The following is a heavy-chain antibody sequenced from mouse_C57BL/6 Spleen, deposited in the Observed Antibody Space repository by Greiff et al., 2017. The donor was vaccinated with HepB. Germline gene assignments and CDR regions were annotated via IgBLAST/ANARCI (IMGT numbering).Heavy chain of an antibody. CDR3: ARDYSSDSSGYGDYFDY. V-gene: IGHV5-4*01. CDR1: GFTFSSYA. J-gene: IGHJ2*01. D-gene: IGHD3-2*02. Sequence: EVQGVESGGGLVKPGGSLKLSCAASGFTFSSYAMSWVRQTPEKRLEWVATISDGGSYTYYPDNVKGRFTISRDNAKNNLYLQMSHLKSEDTAMYYCARDYSSDSSGYGDYFDYWGQGTTLTVSS. CDR2: ISDGGSYT.